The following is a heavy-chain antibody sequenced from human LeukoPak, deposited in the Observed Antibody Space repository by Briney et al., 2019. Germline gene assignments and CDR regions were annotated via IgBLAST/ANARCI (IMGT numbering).Heavy chain of an antibody. V-gene: IGHV1-69*05. Sequence: ASVKVSCKASGGTFSSYAISWVRQAPGQGLEWMGGIIPIFGTANYAQKFQGRVTITTDESTSTAYMELSSLRSEDTAVYYCASGIAVAGIIYWGQGTLVTVSS. J-gene: IGHJ4*02. CDR1: GGTFSSYA. CDR2: IIPIFGTA. D-gene: IGHD6-19*01. CDR3: ASGIAVAGIIY.